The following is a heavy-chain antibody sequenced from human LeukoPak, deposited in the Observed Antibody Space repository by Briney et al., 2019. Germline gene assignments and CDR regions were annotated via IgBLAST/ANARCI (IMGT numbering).Heavy chain of an antibody. CDR3: ARFADYYDSSGSMGGAWYFDL. CDR2: VSSSGSTI. V-gene: IGHV3-11*04. CDR1: GFTFSDYY. D-gene: IGHD3-22*01. J-gene: IGHJ2*01. Sequence: GGSLRLSCAASGFTFSDYYMSWIRQAPGKGLEWVSYVSSSGSTIYYAGSVKGRFTISRDNAKNSLYLQMNSLRAEDTAVYYCARFADYYDSSGSMGGAWYFDLWGRGTLVTVSS.